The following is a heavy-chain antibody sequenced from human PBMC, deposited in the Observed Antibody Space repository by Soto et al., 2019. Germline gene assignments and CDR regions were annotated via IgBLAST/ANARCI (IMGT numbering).Heavy chain of an antibody. J-gene: IGHJ4*02. Sequence: QLQLQESGPGLVKPSETLSLTCTVSGDSISITSYYWGWVRQPPGKGLEWIGSIHYSGSTHYNPSLQSRVTISGDASKKQFSLQLRSVTTADTAVYYCASTKDETLYFDYWGKGTLVTVSS. D-gene: IGHD2-15*01. V-gene: IGHV4-39*01. CDR2: IHYSGST. CDR1: GDSISITSYY. CDR3: ASTKDETLYFDY.